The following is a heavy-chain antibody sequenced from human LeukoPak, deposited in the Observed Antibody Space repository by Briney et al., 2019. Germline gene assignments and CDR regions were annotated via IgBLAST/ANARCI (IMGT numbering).Heavy chain of an antibody. V-gene: IGHV4-34*01. J-gene: IGHJ4*02. CDR2: INHSGST. CDR1: GGSSSGYY. D-gene: IGHD5-12*01. CDR3: ARVRGYSGYRPLGPFDY. Sequence: SETLSLTCAVYGGSSSGYYWSWIRQPPGKGLEWIGEINHSGSTNYNPSLKSRVTISVDTSKNQFSLKLSSVTAADTAVYYCARVRGYSGYRPLGPFDYWGQGTLVTVSS.